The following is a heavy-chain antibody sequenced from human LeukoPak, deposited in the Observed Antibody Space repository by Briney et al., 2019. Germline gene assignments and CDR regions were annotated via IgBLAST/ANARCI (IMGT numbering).Heavy chain of an antibody. CDR2: ISTYNGNK. J-gene: IGHJ4*02. D-gene: IGHD1-26*01. CDR1: GYTFTNYG. Sequence: GASVKVSCKASGYTFTNYGISWVRQAPGQGLEWMGWISTYNGNKNYAQKLQGRVTMTTDTSTSTAYMELRSLRSDDTAVCYCAISAWELRPPDYGGRGTLITVSS. CDR3: AISAWELRPPDY. V-gene: IGHV1-18*01.